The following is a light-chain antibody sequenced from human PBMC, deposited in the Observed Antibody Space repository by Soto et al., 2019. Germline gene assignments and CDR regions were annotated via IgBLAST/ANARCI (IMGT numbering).Light chain of an antibody. CDR3: QKYNSAPLT. Sequence: DIQMTQSPSSLSASVGDRVTITCRASQGISISLAWYQQKPVKVPKLLIDAASTLQSVVPSRFSGSGSGTDFTLTISSLQPEDVATYYCQKYNSAPLTFGGGTKVDIK. CDR2: AAS. V-gene: IGKV1-27*01. CDR1: QGISIS. J-gene: IGKJ4*01.